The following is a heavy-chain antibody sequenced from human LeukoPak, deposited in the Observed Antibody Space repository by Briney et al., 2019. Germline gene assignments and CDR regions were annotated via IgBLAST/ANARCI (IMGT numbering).Heavy chain of an antibody. CDR3: ARELPFDY. J-gene: IGHJ4*02. V-gene: IGHV3-74*01. CDR2: IKSDGSRT. CDR1: GFTFSNYW. Sequence: GGSLRLSCAASGFTFSNYWMHWVRQAPGKGLVWVSRIKSDGSRTDYADSVRGRFTISRDNAKNTLYLQMNSLRAEDTAVYYCARELPFDYWGQGTLVTVSS. D-gene: IGHD2-15*01.